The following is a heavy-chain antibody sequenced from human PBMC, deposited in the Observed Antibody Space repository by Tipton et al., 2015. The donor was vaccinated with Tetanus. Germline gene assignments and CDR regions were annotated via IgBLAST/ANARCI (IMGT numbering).Heavy chain of an antibody. J-gene: IGHJ4*02. CDR3: ARVACSSTSCYSHYFDY. CDR1: GGSISSSSYY. V-gene: IGHV4-39*07. D-gene: IGHD2-2*01. CDR2: IYYSGST. Sequence: TLSLTCTVSGGSISSSSYYWGWIRQPPGKGLEWIGSIYYSGSTYYNPSLKSRVNISLDRSENQISLMLTSVTAADTAVYYCARVACSSTSCYSHYFDYWGPGSLVTVSS.